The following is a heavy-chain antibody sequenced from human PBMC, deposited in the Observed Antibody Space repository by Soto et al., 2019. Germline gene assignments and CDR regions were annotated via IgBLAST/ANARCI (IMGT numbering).Heavy chain of an antibody. D-gene: IGHD2-21*02. CDR3: ARDCGGDCYSYYYYGMDV. Sequence: QVQLQESGPGLLKPSQTLSLTCTVSGGSISSGVYYGGWIRQPPGKGLGWIGYIYYSGGTYYNPSLKSRVTISVDTSKNQFSLKLSSVTAADTAVYYCARDCGGDCYSYYYYGMDVWGQGTTVTVSS. CDR1: GGSISSGVYY. CDR2: IYYSGGT. J-gene: IGHJ6*02. V-gene: IGHV4-30-4*01.